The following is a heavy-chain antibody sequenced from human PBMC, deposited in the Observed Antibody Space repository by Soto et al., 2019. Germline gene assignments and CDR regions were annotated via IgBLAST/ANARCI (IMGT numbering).Heavy chain of an antibody. V-gene: IGHV3-48*01. J-gene: IGHJ3*02. CDR2: ISSSSSTI. Sequence: EVQLVESGGGLVQPGGSLRLSCAASGFTFSSYCLNWVRQAPGQGLEWVSYISSSSSTIYYAESVKGRFTISRDNANNPLDLQMNSLRAEDTAVYYCARSTGLRIPFDIWGQGKMVTVAA. CDR1: GFTFSSYC. CDR3: ARSTGLRIPFDI. D-gene: IGHD1-1*01.